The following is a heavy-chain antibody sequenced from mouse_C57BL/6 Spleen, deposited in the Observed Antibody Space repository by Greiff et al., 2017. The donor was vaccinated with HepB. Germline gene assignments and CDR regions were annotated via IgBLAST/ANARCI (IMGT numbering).Heavy chain of an antibody. CDR2: IWSGGST. V-gene: IGHV2-4*01. D-gene: IGHD1-1*01. J-gene: IGHJ4*01. Sequence: VQLKESGPGLVQPSQSLSITCTVSGFSFTSYGVHWVRQPPGQGLEWLGVIWSGGSTDYNAAFISRLSISKDNSKSQVIFKMNSLQADDTAIYYCAKNKDYGSSYAMDHWGQGTSVTVSS. CDR1: GFSFTSYG. CDR3: AKNKDYGSSYAMDH.